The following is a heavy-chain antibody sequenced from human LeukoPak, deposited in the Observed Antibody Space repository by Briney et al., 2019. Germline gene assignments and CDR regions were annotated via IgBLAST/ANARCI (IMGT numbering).Heavy chain of an antibody. D-gene: IGHD6-13*01. J-gene: IGHJ6*02. CDR2: ISGSGGST. Sequence: GGSLRLSSAASGFTFSSYAMSWVRQAPGKGLEWVSAISGSGGSTYYADSVKGRFTISRDNSKNTLYLQMNSLRAEDTAVYYCAKRSSSSWNYYGMDVWGQGTTVTVSS. V-gene: IGHV3-23*01. CDR1: GFTFSSYA. CDR3: AKRSSSSWNYYGMDV.